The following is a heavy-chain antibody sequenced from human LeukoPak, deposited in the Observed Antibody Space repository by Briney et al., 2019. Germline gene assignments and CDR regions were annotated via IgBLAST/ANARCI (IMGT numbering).Heavy chain of an antibody. CDR3: ATDGSGTTGKFDY. CDR1: GFTFSSDG. D-gene: IGHD1-1*01. Sequence: GGSLRLSCAASGFTFSSDGMHWVRQALGKGLEWVAVISYDGSHKYYADFVKGRFTISRDNSKNTLYLQMNSLRSEDTAVYYCATDGSGTTGKFDYWGQGTLVTVSS. CDR2: ISYDGSHK. J-gene: IGHJ4*02. V-gene: IGHV3-30*03.